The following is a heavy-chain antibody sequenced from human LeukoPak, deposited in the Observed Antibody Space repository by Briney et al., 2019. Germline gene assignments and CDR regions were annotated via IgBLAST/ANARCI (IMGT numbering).Heavy chain of an antibody. V-gene: IGHV3-13*01. J-gene: IGHJ3*02. Sequence: GGSLRLSCAASGFTFSSYDMHWVRQAPGRGLEWVSAIGLAGDTYYPDSVKGRFTISRENAKNSMHLQMNSLKDGDTAVYYCIRRGIQVSGIDAFDIWGQGTVVTVSS. CDR2: IGLAGDT. CDR3: IRRGIQVSGIDAFDI. D-gene: IGHD5/OR15-5a*01. CDR1: GFTFSSYD.